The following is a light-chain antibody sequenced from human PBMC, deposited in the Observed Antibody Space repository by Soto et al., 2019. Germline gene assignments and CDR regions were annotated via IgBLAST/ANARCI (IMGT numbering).Light chain of an antibody. CDR2: GAS. Sequence: EIVFTQSPCALSLSPGERATLSCRASQSVTSNYLAWYQQKPGQAPRLLFFGASIRATGIPDRFSGSGSGADFTLTISRLEPEDFVVYYCQQYGRSPTFGQGSKVAI. V-gene: IGKV3-20*01. J-gene: IGKJ1*01. CDR3: QQYGRSPT. CDR1: QSVTSNY.